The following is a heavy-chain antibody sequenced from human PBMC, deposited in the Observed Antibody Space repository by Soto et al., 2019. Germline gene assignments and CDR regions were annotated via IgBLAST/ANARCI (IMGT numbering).Heavy chain of an antibody. J-gene: IGHJ4*02. Sequence: EVQLLESGGGLVQPGGSLRLSCGASGFTFSSYAMSWVRQAPGKGLEWVSAISASGGSTYYADSVKGRFTISRDNSKNTLYMQMNSLRAEDTAVYYCAKDRSAYDMLTGPLFDYWGQGTLVTVSS. CDR2: ISASGGST. V-gene: IGHV3-23*01. CDR3: AKDRSAYDMLTGPLFDY. D-gene: IGHD3-9*01. CDR1: GFTFSSYA.